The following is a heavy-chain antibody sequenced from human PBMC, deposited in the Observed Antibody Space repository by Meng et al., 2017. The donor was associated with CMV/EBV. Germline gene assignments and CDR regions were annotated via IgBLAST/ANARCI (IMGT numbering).Heavy chain of an antibody. Sequence: QVQLVQSGAEVKKSGASVKVSCKASGYTFTGYYMHWVRQAPGQGLEWMGWINPNSGGTHFVQKFQGRVTMTRDTSISTTYMELSGLRSDDTAVYYCARGIAAAGTWGWFDPWGQGTLVTVSS. V-gene: IGHV1-2*02. J-gene: IGHJ5*02. CDR2: INPNSGGT. CDR3: ARGIAAAGTWGWFDP. CDR1: GYTFTGYY. D-gene: IGHD6-13*01.